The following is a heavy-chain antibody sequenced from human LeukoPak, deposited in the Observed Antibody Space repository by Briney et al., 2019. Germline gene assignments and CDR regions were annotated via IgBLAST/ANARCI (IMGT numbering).Heavy chain of an antibody. CDR1: GYTFTSYD. CDR2: MNPNSGNT. CDR3: ARGRRIVATIGYYYYMDV. V-gene: IGHV1-8*01. J-gene: IGHJ6*03. Sequence: ASVKVSCKASGYTFTSYDINWVRQATGQGLEWMGWMNPNSGNTGYAQKFQGRVTMTRNTSISTAYMELSSLRSEDTAVYYCARGRRIVATIGYYYYMDVWGKGTTVTVSS. D-gene: IGHD5-12*01.